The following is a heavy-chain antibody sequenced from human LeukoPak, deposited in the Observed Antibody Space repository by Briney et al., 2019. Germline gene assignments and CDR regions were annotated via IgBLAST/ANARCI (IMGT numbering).Heavy chain of an antibody. CDR3: ARLISTSSSRFSDY. CDR2: ISISGENT. D-gene: IGHD6-6*01. CDR1: GFTFSSYA. J-gene: IGHJ4*02. Sequence: GGSLRLSCAASGFTFSSYAMSWVRQAPGKGLEWVSAISISGENTYYADSVKGRFTISRDTSRNTLYLQMLSLRAEDTAVYYCARLISTSSSRFSDYWGQGTLVTVSS. V-gene: IGHV3-23*01.